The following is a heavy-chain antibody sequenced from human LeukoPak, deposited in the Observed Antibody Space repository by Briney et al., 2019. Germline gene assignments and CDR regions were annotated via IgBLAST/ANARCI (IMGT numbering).Heavy chain of an antibody. V-gene: IGHV3-30-3*01. CDR3: ARGHVIAAAGTVIY. J-gene: IGHJ4*02. CDR2: ISYDGSNK. CDR1: GFTFSSYA. Sequence: GGSLRLSCAASGFTFSSYAMHWVRQAPGKGLEWVAVISYDGSNKYYADSVKGRFTISRDNSKNTLYLQMNSLRAEDTAVYYCARGHVIAAAGTVIYWGQGTLVTVSS. D-gene: IGHD6-13*01.